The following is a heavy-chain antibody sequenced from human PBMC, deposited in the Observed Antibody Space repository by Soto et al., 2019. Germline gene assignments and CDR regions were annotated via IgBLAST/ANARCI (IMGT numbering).Heavy chain of an antibody. CDR2: ISGSGGST. J-gene: IGHJ6*02. CDR3: AKDFSSSWYGGFYYYYGMDV. D-gene: IGHD6-13*01. Sequence: GGSLRLSCAASGFTFSSYAMSWVRQAPGKGLEWVSAISGSGGSTYYADSVKGRFTISRDNSKNTLYLQMNSLRAEDTAVYYGAKDFSSSWYGGFYYYYGMDVWGQGTTVTVSS. CDR1: GFTFSSYA. V-gene: IGHV3-23*01.